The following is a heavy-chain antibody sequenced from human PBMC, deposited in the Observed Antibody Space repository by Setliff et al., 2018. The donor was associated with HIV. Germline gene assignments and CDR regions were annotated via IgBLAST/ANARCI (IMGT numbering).Heavy chain of an antibody. D-gene: IGHD5-12*01. CDR3: LVAVEEDV. Sequence: GGSLRLSCAASGLTFSSYAMSWVRQAPGKGLEWVANIKQDGSEKNYMDSVKGRFTISRDNAKNSLYLQMNSLRAEDTAVYYCLVAVEEDVWGKGTTVTVSS. CDR1: GLTFSSYA. J-gene: IGHJ6*04. V-gene: IGHV3-7*02. CDR2: IKQDGSEK.